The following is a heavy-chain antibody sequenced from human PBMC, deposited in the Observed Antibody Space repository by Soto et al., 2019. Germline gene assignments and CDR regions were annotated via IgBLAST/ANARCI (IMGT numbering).Heavy chain of an antibody. CDR2: IYWDDDK. CDR3: AHTLVAGLGYYFDY. CDR1: GFSLSTTRVG. D-gene: IGHD6-19*01. J-gene: IGHJ4*02. V-gene: IGHV2-5*02. Sequence: QITLKESGPTLVKPTQTLTLTCTFSGFSLSTTRVGVGWIRQPPGKALEWLALIYWDDDKRYSPFLKSRLTIPKDTSKTQVVLTMTNMDPMDTATYFSAHTLVAGLGYYFDYWGQGTLVTVSS.